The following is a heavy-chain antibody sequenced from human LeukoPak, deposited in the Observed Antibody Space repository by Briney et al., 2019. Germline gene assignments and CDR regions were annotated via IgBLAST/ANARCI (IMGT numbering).Heavy chain of an antibody. CDR3: ARVSGGSCSDY. Sequence: PGGSLRLSCAASGFTFSSYEMNWVRQAPGKGLEWVSYISSSGSTIYYADSVKGRFTISRDNAKNSLYLQMNSLRAEDTAVYYCARVSGGSCSDYWGQGTLVTVSS. V-gene: IGHV3-48*03. CDR2: ISSSGSTI. J-gene: IGHJ4*02. CDR1: GFTFSSYE. D-gene: IGHD2-15*01.